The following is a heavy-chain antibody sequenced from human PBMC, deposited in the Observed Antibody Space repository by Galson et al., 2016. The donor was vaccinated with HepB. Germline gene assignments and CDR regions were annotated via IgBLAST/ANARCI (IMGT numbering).Heavy chain of an antibody. CDR1: GFIFNSHA. CDR2: ISDIGANT. V-gene: IGHV3-23*01. CDR3: AARYGEFLMVFDY. Sequence: SLRLSCAGSGFIFNSHAMSWVRQAPGKGLELVSAISDIGANTYHADFMKGRFTISRDNSKNTMYLQMNSLRVEDTAVYYCAARYGEFLMVFDYWGQGTLVTVSS. J-gene: IGHJ4*02. D-gene: IGHD3-10*01.